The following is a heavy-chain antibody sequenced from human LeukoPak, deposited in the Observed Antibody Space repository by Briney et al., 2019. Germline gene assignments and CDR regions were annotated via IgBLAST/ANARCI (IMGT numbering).Heavy chain of an antibody. CDR2: ISWDGSTT. V-gene: IGHV3-43*01. J-gene: IGHJ4*02. D-gene: IGHD5-24*01. CDR1: GFTFDDYA. CDR3: AKDGRWLQLEYYFDY. Sequence: GGSLRLSCVGTGFTFDDYAIHWIRQAPGKGLEWVSLISWDGSTTSYADSLKGRFTISRENTKNSVFLQMESLRPDDTAFYYCAKDGRWLQLEYYFDYWGQGTLVTVSS.